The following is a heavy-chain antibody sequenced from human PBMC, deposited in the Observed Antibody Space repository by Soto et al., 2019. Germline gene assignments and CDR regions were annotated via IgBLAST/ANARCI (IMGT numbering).Heavy chain of an antibody. CDR1: GGSISNYY. D-gene: IGHD1-20*01. V-gene: IGHV4-59*01. CDR2: IYYRGRT. CDR3: ARGGYNWTDVTDY. Sequence: QVQLQESGPGLVKPSETLSLTCIVSGGSISNYYWSWIRQPPGKGREWIGSIYYRGRTNYNPSLKSRVTISVDTSKNQSALKLSSVTAADTAVYYCARGGYNWTDVTDYWGQGTLVTVSS. J-gene: IGHJ4*02.